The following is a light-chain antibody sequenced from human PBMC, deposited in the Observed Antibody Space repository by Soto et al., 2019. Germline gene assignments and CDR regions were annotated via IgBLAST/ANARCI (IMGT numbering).Light chain of an antibody. J-gene: IGKJ5*01. CDR3: QQVNSFPST. Sequence: IQLTHSPSSLSASVVDRATITCRASQGISSHLAWYQQKPGKAPKLLIYAASTLQTGVPSRFSGGGSGTDFTLTLSSLQPEDFATYYCQQVNSFPSTFGQGTRLEIK. V-gene: IGKV1-9*01. CDR1: QGISSH. CDR2: AAS.